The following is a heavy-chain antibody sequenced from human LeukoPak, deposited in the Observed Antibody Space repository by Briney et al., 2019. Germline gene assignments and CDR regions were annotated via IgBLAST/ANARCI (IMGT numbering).Heavy chain of an antibody. J-gene: IGHJ5*02. D-gene: IGHD6-19*01. CDR1: GFTFSSYS. CDR3: ARVDSSGLRLDGGWFDP. CDR2: ISSSGTFT. V-gene: IGHV3-21*01. Sequence: PGGSLRLPCAASGFTFSSYSMHWVRQAPGKGLEWVSFISSSGTFTNYADSVKGRFTISRDNAKNSLYLQMNSLRAEDTAVYYCARVDSSGLRLDGGWFDPWGQGTLVIVSS.